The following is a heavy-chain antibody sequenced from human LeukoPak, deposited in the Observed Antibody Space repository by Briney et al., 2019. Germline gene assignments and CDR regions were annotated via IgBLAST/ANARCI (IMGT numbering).Heavy chain of an antibody. CDR3: ARDRGCSSTSCYVAFDI. V-gene: IGHV1-24*01. CDR1: GYTLTELS. D-gene: IGHD2-2*01. Sequence: ASVKVSCKVSGYTLTELSMHWVRQAPGKGLEWMGGFDPEDGETIYAQKFQGRVTITADESTSTAYMELSSLRSEDTAVYYCARDRGCSSTSCYVAFDIWGQGTMVTVSS. J-gene: IGHJ3*02. CDR2: FDPEDGET.